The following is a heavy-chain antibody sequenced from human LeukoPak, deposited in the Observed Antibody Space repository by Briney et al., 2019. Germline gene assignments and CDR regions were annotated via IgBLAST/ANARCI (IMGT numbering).Heavy chain of an antibody. CDR1: GGSISSYY. Sequence: PSETLSLTCTVSGGSISSYYWSWIRQPPGKGLEWIGYIYYSGSTNYNPSLKSRVTISVDTSNNQFSLKLSSVTAADTAVYYCARVVVPGWFDPWGQGTLVTVS. J-gene: IGHJ5*02. CDR3: ARVVVPGWFDP. D-gene: IGHD2-15*01. CDR2: IYYSGST. V-gene: IGHV4-59*12.